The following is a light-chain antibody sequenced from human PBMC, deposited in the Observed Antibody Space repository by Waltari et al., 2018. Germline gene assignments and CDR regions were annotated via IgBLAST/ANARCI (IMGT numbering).Light chain of an antibody. CDR1: SGHSSNI. CDR3: ETGGHGTWV. CDR2: VNSDGSH. V-gene: IGLV4-69*01. Sequence: QLVLTQSPSASASLGASVKLTCTLSSGHSSNIIAWLQQRPGRGPRYLMKVNSDGSHSKGDDIPDRFSGSSSGAERYLIISSLQSEDEADYYCETGGHGTWVFGGGTKLTVL. J-gene: IGLJ3*02.